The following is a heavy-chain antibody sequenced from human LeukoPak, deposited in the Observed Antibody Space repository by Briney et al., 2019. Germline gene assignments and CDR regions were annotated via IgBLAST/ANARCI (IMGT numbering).Heavy chain of an antibody. CDR2: INHSGST. V-gene: IGHV4-34*01. Sequence: SETLSLTCAVYGGSFSGYYWSWIRQPPGKGLEWIGEINHSGSTNYNPSLKSRVTISVDTSKNQFSLKLSSVTAADTAVYYCARGGVSTGDDAFDIWGQGTMVTVSS. CDR1: GGSFSGYY. CDR3: ARGGVSTGDDAFDI. D-gene: IGHD4-17*01. J-gene: IGHJ3*02.